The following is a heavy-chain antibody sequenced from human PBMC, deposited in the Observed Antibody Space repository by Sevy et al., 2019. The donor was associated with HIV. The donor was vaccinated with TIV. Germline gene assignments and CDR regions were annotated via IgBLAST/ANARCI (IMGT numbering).Heavy chain of an antibody. V-gene: IGHV3-9*01. CDR1: GFTFDDYA. J-gene: IGHJ3*02. Sequence: GGSLRLSCAASGFTFDDYAMHWVRQAPGKGLEWVSGISWNSGSIGYADSVKGRFTISRDNSKNTVHLQMNSLRTEDTAVYYCAKGSRATDSAFDIWGQGTMVTVSS. CDR3: AKGSRATDSAFDI. CDR2: ISWNSGSI. D-gene: IGHD3-22*01.